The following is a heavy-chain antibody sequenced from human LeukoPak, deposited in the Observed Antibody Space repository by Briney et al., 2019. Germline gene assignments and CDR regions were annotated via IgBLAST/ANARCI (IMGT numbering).Heavy chain of an antibody. J-gene: IGHJ5*02. CDR1: GYTFTGSY. CDR3: AGGGSTNCYGICLYYWFDP. V-gene: IGHV1-2*02. D-gene: IGHD2-2*01. CDR2: INPKRGET. Sequence: ASVKVSCKSSGYTFTGSYIHWVRQAPGQGRERMGWINPKRGETYNAQKFLGRVTMTRDTSISTAYMELSSLRSDDTAVYYCAGGGSTNCYGICLYYWFDPWGQGTLVTVSS.